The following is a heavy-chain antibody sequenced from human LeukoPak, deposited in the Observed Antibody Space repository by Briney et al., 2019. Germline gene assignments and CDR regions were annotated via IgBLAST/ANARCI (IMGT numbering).Heavy chain of an antibody. D-gene: IGHD1-26*01. J-gene: IGHJ3*02. V-gene: IGHV3-21*01. CDR1: GFTFSSYA. CDR2: ISSTSNYI. Sequence: GGSLRLSCQTSGFTFSSYAMHWVRQAPGKGLEWVSCISSTSNYIFYADSVRGRFTISRDNAKNSLYLQMDSLRAEDTAVYYCARGGIITSYAFEIWGQGTMVTVSS. CDR3: ARGGIITSYAFEI.